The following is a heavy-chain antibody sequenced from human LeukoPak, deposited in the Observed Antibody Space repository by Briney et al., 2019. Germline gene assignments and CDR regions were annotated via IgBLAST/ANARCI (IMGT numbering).Heavy chain of an antibody. CDR3: ARGGVAGFFY. J-gene: IGHJ4*02. V-gene: IGHV1-2*02. CDR2: INPSSGST. Sequence: GASVKVSCKASGSTFAGYYVHWVRQAPGQGLEWMGWINPSSGSTNYVQKFQGRLTMTRDTFTSTVYMELSSLRSEDTAVYYCARGGVAGFFYWGQGTLVTVSS. CDR1: GSTFAGYY. D-gene: IGHD6-19*01.